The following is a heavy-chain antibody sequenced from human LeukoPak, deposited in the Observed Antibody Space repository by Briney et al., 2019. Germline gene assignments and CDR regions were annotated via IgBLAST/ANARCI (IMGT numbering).Heavy chain of an antibody. CDR3: AKVDGSNWYEIMDY. D-gene: IGHD6-13*01. CDR1: GGTFSSYA. V-gene: IGHV1-69*05. CDR2: IIPIFGTA. Sequence: GASVKVSCKASGGTFSSYAISWVRQAPGQGLEWMGGIIPIFGTANYAQKFQGRVTITTDESTSTAYMELSSLRSEDTAVYYCAKVDGSNWYEIMDYWGQGTLVTVSS. J-gene: IGHJ4*02.